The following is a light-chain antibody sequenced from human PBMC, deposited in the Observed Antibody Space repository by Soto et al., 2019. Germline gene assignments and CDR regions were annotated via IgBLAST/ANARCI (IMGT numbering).Light chain of an antibody. J-gene: IGLJ1*01. Sequence: QSVLTQPPSASGTPRQRVTISCSGSSSNIGSNSVSWYQQLPGTAPKLLIYYDNQRPSGVPDRFSGSKSGTSASLAISGLRSEDAADYFCAVWDDSLNGFFVFGTGTKVT. CDR2: YDN. V-gene: IGLV1-44*01. CDR3: AVWDDSLNGFFV. CDR1: SSNIGSNS.